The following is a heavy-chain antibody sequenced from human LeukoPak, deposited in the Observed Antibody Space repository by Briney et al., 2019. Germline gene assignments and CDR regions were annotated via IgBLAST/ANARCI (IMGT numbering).Heavy chain of an antibody. Sequence: SETLSLTCTVSGGSISSSSYYWGWIRQPPGKGLEWIGSIYYSGSTYYNPSLKSRVTISVDTSKNQFSLKLSSVTAADTAVYYCARVRATGGYYFDYWGQGTLVTVSS. D-gene: IGHD5-12*01. V-gene: IGHV4-39*07. CDR3: ARVRATGGYYFDY. CDR1: GGSISSSSYY. CDR2: IYYSGST. J-gene: IGHJ4*02.